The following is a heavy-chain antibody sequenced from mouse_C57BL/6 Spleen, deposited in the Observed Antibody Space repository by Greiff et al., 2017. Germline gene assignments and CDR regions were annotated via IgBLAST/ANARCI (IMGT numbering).Heavy chain of an antibody. J-gene: IGHJ4*01. Sequence: EVMLVESGPELVKPGASVKMSCKASGYTFTDYNMHWVKQSHGKSLEWIGYINPNNGGTSYNQKFKGKATLTVNKSSSTAYMELRSLTSEDSAVYYCSYSLSYYAMDYWGQGTSVTVSS. CDR3: SYSLSYYAMDY. V-gene: IGHV1-22*01. CDR1: GYTFTDYN. D-gene: IGHD6-2*01. CDR2: INPNNGGT.